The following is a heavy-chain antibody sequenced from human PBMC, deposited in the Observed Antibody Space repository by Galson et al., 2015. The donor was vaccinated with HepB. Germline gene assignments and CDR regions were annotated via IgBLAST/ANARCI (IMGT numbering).Heavy chain of an antibody. CDR1: GFTFSSYG. J-gene: IGHJ4*02. Sequence: LRLSCAASGFTFSSYGMHWVRQAPGKGLEWVAFIRYDGSNKYYADSVKGRFTISRDNSKNTLYLQMNSLRAEDTAVYYCAKDLTTVVAAQWGYWGQGTLVTVSS. V-gene: IGHV3-30*02. CDR2: IRYDGSNK. D-gene: IGHD4-23*01. CDR3: AKDLTTVVAAQWGY.